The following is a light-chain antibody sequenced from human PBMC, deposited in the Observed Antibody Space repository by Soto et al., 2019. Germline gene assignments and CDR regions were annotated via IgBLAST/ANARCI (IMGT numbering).Light chain of an antibody. V-gene: IGLV1-51*01. Sequence: VLTQPPSVSAAPGQKVTISCSGSSSNIANNYVSWYQQLPGTAPKLLIYDTNKRPSGIPGRFSGSESGTSATLGITGLQTGDEADYYCGSWDSSLSDYVFGTGTKVTVL. CDR2: DTN. CDR3: GSWDSSLSDYV. J-gene: IGLJ1*01. CDR1: SSNIANNY.